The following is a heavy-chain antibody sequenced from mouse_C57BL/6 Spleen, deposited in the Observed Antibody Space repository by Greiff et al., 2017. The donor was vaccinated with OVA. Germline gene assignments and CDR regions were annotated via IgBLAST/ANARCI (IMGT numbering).Heavy chain of an antibody. CDR3: ARKTITTVVAPFDY. CDR1: GYTFTSYW. CDR2: IYPSDSET. V-gene: IGHV1-61*01. D-gene: IGHD1-1*01. Sequence: QVQLQQPGAELVRPGSSVKLSCKASGYTFTSYWMDWVKQRPGQGLEWIGNIYPSDSETHYNQKFKDKATLTVDKSSSTAYMQLSSLTSEDSAVYYCARKTITTVVAPFDYWGQGTTLTVSS. J-gene: IGHJ2*01.